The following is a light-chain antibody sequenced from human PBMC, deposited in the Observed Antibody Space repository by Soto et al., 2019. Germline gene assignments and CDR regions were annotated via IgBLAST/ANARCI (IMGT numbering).Light chain of an antibody. CDR2: DAS. CDR3: QRYDSLPPT. Sequence: DIQMTQSPSSLSASVGDRVTITCQASHDINKYLNWYQEKPGKAPKLLIYDASNLQTGVPSRFSGSGSGTHFTFTICSLQPEDIATDYCQRYDSLPPTFGQGTRLDIK. CDR1: HDINKY. V-gene: IGKV1-33*01. J-gene: IGKJ5*01.